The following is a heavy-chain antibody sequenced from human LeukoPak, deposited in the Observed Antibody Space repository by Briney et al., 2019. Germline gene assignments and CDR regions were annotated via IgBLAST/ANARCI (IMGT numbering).Heavy chain of an antibody. D-gene: IGHD5-24*01. CDR3: AKDPASRDGHGAWFDP. CDR1: GFTFDDYA. CDR2: ISGNGGRT. J-gene: IGHJ5*02. Sequence: GGTLRLSCAASGFTFDDYAMHWVRQAPGKGLEWVSLISGNGGRTYYADSVKGRFTISRDNSINSLYLQMNSLTTEDTALYYCAKDPASRDGHGAWFDPWGQGTLVTVSS. V-gene: IGHV3-43*02.